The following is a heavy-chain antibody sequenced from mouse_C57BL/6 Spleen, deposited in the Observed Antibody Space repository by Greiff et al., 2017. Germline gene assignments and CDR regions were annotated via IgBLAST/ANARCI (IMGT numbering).Heavy chain of an antibody. CDR2: IDPENGGT. D-gene: IGHD1-1*01. V-gene: IGHV1-15*01. CDR1: GYTFTDYE. CDR3: TNYYGSSYAY. J-gene: IGHJ2*01. Sequence: QVQLQQSGAELVRPGASVTLSCKASGYTFTDYEMHWVKQTPVHGLEWIGAIDPENGGTAYNQKFKGKAILTADKSSSTAYMQLRSLTSEDSAVYYSTNYYGSSYAYWGQGTTLTVSS.